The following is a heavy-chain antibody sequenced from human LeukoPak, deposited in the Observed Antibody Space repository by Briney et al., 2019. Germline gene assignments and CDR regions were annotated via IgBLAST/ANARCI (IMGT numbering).Heavy chain of an antibody. Sequence: GSLRLSCAASGFTLSSYSMNWIRQPPGKGLEWIGSIYYSGSTYYNPSLKSRVTISVDTSKNQFSLKLSSVTAADTAVYYCARDEAAAGAPSGDYWGQGTLVTVSS. CDR1: GFTLSSYS. CDR2: IYYSGST. V-gene: IGHV4-39*07. J-gene: IGHJ4*02. D-gene: IGHD6-13*01. CDR3: ARDEAAAGAPSGDY.